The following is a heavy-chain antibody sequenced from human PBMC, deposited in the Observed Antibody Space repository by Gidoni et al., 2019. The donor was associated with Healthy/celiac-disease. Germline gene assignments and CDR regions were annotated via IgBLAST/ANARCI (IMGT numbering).Heavy chain of an antibody. CDR2: ST. V-gene: IGHV4-39*01. CDR3: ARHFTRIAAAGNWFDP. D-gene: IGHD6-13*01. J-gene: IGHJ5*02. Sequence: STYYNPSLKSRVTISVDTSKNQFSLKLSSVTAADTAVYYCARHFTRIAAAGNWFDPWGQGTLVTVSS.